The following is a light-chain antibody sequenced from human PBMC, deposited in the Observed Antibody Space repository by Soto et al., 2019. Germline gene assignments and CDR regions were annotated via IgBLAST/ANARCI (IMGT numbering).Light chain of an antibody. J-gene: IGLJ3*02. Sequence: QAVVTQPPSASGTSGQRVTSSCSGSSSKIGSNYVYWYQQLPGTAPKLLIYRNNQRPSGVPDRFSGSKSGTSASLAISGLRSEDEADYYCAVWDDSLSGHWVFGGGTKLTVL. CDR1: SSKIGSNY. CDR3: AVWDDSLSGHWV. V-gene: IGLV1-47*01. CDR2: RNN.